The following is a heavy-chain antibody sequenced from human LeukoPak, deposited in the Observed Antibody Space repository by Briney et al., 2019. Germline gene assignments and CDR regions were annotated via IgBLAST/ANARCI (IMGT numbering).Heavy chain of an antibody. CDR2: IYYGGTT. CDR3: ASQGYSGSYMRSSNWFDP. D-gene: IGHD1-26*01. J-gene: IGHJ5*02. V-gene: IGHV4-59*12. CDR1: GGSFSGYY. Sequence: SETLSLTCAVYGGSFSGYYWSWSRQPPGKGLEWIGYIYYGGTTNYNPSLKSRVTISVDTSKNQFSLKLSSVTAADTAVYYCASQGYSGSYMRSSNWFDPWGQGTLVTVSS.